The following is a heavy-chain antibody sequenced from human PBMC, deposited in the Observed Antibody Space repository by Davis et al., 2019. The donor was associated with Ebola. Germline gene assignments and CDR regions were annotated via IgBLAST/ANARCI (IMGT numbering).Heavy chain of an antibody. CDR3: ARAAAYGRYWYFDH. J-gene: IGHJ2*01. CDR1: GGSISSGGYY. V-gene: IGHV4-31*03. CDR2: IYYSGST. D-gene: IGHD2-21*01. Sequence: LTLSCTLSGGSISSGGYYWRWIRQHPGKGLEWIGYIYYSGSTYYNPSLKSRVTISVDTSKNQFSLKLSSVTAADTAVYYCARAAAYGRYWYFDHWGRGTLVTVSS.